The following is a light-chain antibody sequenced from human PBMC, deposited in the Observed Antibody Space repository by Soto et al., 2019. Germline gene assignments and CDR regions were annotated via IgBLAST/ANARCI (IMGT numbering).Light chain of an antibody. V-gene: IGKV3-20*01. CDR3: QQYSSSPQT. CDR1: QSVSSSH. CDR2: GAS. J-gene: IGKJ1*01. Sequence: EIVLTQSPCTLSLSPGERATLSCRASQSVSSSHLAWYQQKPGQAPRLLIYGASSRAAGLPDRFSGSGSETDVTLTISSLEPEEFAVYYCQQYSSSPQTFGQGTKVDIK.